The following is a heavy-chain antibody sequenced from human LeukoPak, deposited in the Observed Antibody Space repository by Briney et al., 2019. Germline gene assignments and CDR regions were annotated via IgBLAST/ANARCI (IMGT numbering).Heavy chain of an antibody. J-gene: IGHJ4*02. CDR2: IYYSGST. Sequence: SETLSLTCTVSGGSISSYYWSWIRQPPGKGLEWIGYIYYSGSTNYNPSLKSRVTISVDTSKNQFSLKLSSVTAADTAVYYCARHRPYYYDSSEQTHFDYWGQGTLVTVSS. D-gene: IGHD3-22*01. V-gene: IGHV4-59*08. CDR3: ARHRPYYYDSSEQTHFDY. CDR1: GGSISSYY.